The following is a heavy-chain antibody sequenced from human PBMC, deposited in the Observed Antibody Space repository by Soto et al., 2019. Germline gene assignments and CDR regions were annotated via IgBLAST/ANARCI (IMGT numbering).Heavy chain of an antibody. CDR3: AHRLEVGRWLPYFDY. Sequence: QITLKESGPTLVKPTQTLTLTCTFSGFSLSSSGVAVGWIRQPPGRALEWLALIYWDDDKRYRPSLKSRLTVTKDTAKNQVVLTLTNMAPVDTATYYCAHRLEVGRWLPYFDYWGQGALVTVSS. CDR2: IYWDDDK. CDR1: GFSLSSSGVA. V-gene: IGHV2-5*02. D-gene: IGHD5-12*01. J-gene: IGHJ4*02.